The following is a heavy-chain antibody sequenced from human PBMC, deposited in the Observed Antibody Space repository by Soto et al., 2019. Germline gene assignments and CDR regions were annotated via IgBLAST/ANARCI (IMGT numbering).Heavy chain of an antibody. CDR2: ISAYNGNT. CDR3: ARQNYYSGMDV. Sequence: ASVKVSCTTAGYTFTSHFITWVRQAPGQGLEWMGWISAYNGNTDYAQMPQGRVTMTTDTSTATAYMEMRSLRSDDTAVYYCARQNYYSGMDVWGQGTTVTVPS. J-gene: IGHJ6*02. V-gene: IGHV1-18*01. CDR1: GYTFTSHF.